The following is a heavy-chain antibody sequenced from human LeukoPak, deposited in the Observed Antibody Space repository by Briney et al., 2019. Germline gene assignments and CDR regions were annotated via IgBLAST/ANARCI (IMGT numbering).Heavy chain of an antibody. Sequence: PSETLSLTCTVSGGSISSGGYYWSWIRQHPGKGLEWIGYIYYSGSTYYNPSLKSRVTISVDTSKNQFSLKLSSVTAADTAVYYCARGYCSSTSCYNDYFDYWGQGTLVTVSS. D-gene: IGHD2-2*02. CDR1: GGSISSGGYY. J-gene: IGHJ4*02. CDR2: IYYSGST. CDR3: ARGYCSSTSCYNDYFDY. V-gene: IGHV4-31*03.